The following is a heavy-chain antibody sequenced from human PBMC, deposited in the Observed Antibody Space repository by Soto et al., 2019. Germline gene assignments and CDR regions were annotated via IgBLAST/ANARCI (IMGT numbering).Heavy chain of an antibody. D-gene: IGHD2-8*02. CDR2: IYYSGST. J-gene: IGHJ4*02. CDR1: GGSISSGGYS. V-gene: IGHV4-30-2*01. CDR3: ARDKITGLFDY. Sequence: SETLSLTCVVSGGSISSGGYSWSWIRQPPGKGLEWIGYIYYSGSTYYNPSLKSRVTISVDTSKNQFSLKLTSVTAADTAVYYCARDKITGLFDYWGQGTLVTVSS.